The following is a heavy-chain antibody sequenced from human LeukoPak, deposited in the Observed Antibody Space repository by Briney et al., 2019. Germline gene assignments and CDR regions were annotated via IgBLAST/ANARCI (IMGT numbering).Heavy chain of an antibody. CDR2: IYYSGST. J-gene: IGHJ6*03. V-gene: IGHV4-39*01. D-gene: IGHD3-3*01. CDR3: ARPQTYYDLWSGYPYYYYYYMDV. CDR1: GGSISSSSYY. Sequence: SETLSLTCTVSGGSISSSSYYWGWIRQPPGKGLEWIGSIYYSGSTYYNPSLKSRVTISVDTSKNQFSLKLSSVTAADTAVYYCARPQTYYDLWSGYPYYYYYYMDVWGKGTTVTVSS.